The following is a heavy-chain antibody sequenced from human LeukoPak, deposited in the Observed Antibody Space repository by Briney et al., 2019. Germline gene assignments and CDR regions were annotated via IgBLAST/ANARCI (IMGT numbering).Heavy chain of an antibody. Sequence: PGGSLRLSCAASGFTFSSYGMHWVRRAPGKGLEWVAVISYDGSNKYYADSVKGRFTISRDNSKNTLYLQMNSLRAEDTAVYYCAKATFDPWGQGTLVTVSS. CDR3: AKATFDP. V-gene: IGHV3-30*18. CDR1: GFTFSSYG. CDR2: ISYDGSNK. J-gene: IGHJ5*02.